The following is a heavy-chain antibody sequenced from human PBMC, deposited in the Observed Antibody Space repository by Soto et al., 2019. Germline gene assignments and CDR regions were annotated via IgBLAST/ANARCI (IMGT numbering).Heavy chain of an antibody. V-gene: IGHV3-7*01. Sequence: PGGSLRLSCAASGFTFSSYWMSWVRQAPGKGLEWVANIKQDGSEEYYVDSVKGRFTLSRDNAKNSLYLQMNSLRAEDTAVYYCARDMRLLWFGELYYYGMDVWGQGTTVTVSS. CDR2: IKQDGSEE. CDR3: ARDMRLLWFGELYYYGMDV. J-gene: IGHJ6*02. D-gene: IGHD3-10*01. CDR1: GFTFSSYW.